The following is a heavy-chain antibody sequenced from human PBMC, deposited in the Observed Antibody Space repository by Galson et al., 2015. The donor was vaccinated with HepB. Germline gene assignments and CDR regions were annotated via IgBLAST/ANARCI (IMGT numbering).Heavy chain of an antibody. CDR2: INFDGNSR. CDR1: GFTLSNYW. D-gene: IGHD3-16*01. J-gene: IGHJ3*02. CDR3: ARDGQAFGFDI. Sequence: LRLSCAASGFTLSNYWMDWVRQIPGKGLMWVARINFDGNSRDYADSVKGRFTISRDNAKNSLYLQMNSLRVEDTAVYYCARDGQAFGFDIWGQGTMVTVSS. V-gene: IGHV3-74*01.